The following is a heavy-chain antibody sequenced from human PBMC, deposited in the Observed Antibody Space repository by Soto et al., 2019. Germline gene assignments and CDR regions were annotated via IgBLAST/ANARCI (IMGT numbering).Heavy chain of an antibody. J-gene: IGHJ3*02. D-gene: IGHD3-3*01. Sequence: ASVKVSCKASGYTFTSYGISWVRQAPGQGLEWMGWINAGNGNTKYSQKFQGRVAITRDTSASTAYMELSSLRSEDTAVYYCARDLVTVGITIFGVVSAHAFDIWGQGTMVT. CDR2: INAGNGNT. V-gene: IGHV1-3*01. CDR1: GYTFTSYG. CDR3: ARDLVTVGITIFGVVSAHAFDI.